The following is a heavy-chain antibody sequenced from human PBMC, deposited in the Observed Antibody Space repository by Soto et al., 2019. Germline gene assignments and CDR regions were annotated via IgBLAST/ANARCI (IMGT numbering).Heavy chain of an antibody. J-gene: IGHJ4*02. CDR2: INEDGTKR. CDR3: TRWDGRCSGGSCFFDS. D-gene: IGHD2-15*01. CDR1: GFSPTRYW. V-gene: IGHV3-7*01. Sequence: PGGYLRLSSIASGFSPTRYWMSWVRQTPGKGLEWVAKINEDGTKRDYMESVEGRFTISRDNAKNSLSLQMNSLRADDTAVYYCTRWDGRCSGGSCFFDSWGQGTLVTVSS.